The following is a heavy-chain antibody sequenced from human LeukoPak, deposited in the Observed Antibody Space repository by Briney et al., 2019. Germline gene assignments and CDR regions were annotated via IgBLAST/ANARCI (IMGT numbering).Heavy chain of an antibody. V-gene: IGHV3-7*01. CDR2: IEEDGSER. CDR1: GFTVRSYW. D-gene: IGHD4-11*01. CDR3: GRDRVPTV. J-gene: IGHJ4*02. Sequence: PGGSLRLSCAASGFTVRSYWMTWVRQAPGKGLEWVANIEEDGSERYYVDSVKGRFTIFRDNAKNSLYLQMNSLRGEDTAVYYCGRDRVPTVWGQGTLVTVSS.